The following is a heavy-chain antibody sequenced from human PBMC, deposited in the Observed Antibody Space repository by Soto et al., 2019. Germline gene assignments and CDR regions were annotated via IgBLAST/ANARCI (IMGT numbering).Heavy chain of an antibody. J-gene: IGHJ6*02. Sequence: SVKVSCKASGGTFSRYSITWVRQAPGHGLEWIGRIIPIFGIASYAQKFQGRVTITADESTSTAYMELSSLRSDDTAVYYCAGEDRDRETGLVPAAIDGMDVWGQGSTVTVSS. D-gene: IGHD2-2*01. CDR1: GGTFSRYS. CDR2: IIPIFGIA. CDR3: AGEDRDRETGLVPAAIDGMDV. V-gene: IGHV1-69*13.